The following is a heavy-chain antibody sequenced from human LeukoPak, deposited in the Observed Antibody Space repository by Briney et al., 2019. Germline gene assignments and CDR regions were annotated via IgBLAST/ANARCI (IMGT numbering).Heavy chain of an antibody. D-gene: IGHD3-22*01. CDR1: GYTFTSYY. J-gene: IGHJ4*02. CDR2: INPSGGST. CDR3: ARDRRYYDSSGYYYTDHPFDY. Sequence: ASVKVSCKASGYTFTSYYMHWVRQAPGQGLEWMGIINPSGGSTSYAQKFQGRVTITADKSTSTAYMELSSLRSEDTAVYYCARDRRYYDSSGYYYTDHPFDYWGQGTLVTVSS. V-gene: IGHV1-46*01.